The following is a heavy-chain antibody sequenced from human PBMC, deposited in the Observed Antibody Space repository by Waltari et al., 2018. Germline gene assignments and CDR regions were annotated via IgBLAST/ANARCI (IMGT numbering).Heavy chain of an antibody. CDR1: YVLVTTSS. CDR3: ARDQHLAASRGFGMDV. Sequence: QVQLQESGPGLLKASETLSLTCAVSYVLVTTSSLRCIRQAAGKQLEWIGRVSHSGSSNYNPSLASRVQMYVDRSKNHFSLKLNSVTAADTAIYYCARDQHLAASRGFGMDVWGRGTTVTVSS. V-gene: IGHV4-4*07. J-gene: IGHJ6*02. D-gene: IGHD3-16*01. CDR2: VSHSGSS.